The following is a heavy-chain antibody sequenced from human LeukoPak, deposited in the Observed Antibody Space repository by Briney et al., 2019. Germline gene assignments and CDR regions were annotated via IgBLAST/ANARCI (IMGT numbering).Heavy chain of an antibody. Sequence: PGGSLRLSCAASGFTFSSYWMHWVRHAPGKGLVWVSRINSDGSSTSYADSVKGRFTISRDNAKNTLYLQMNSLRAEDTAVYYCARVKMATIKSAFDIWGQGTMVTVSS. J-gene: IGHJ3*02. V-gene: IGHV3-74*01. CDR3: ARVKMATIKSAFDI. CDR1: GFTFSSYW. D-gene: IGHD5-24*01. CDR2: INSDGSST.